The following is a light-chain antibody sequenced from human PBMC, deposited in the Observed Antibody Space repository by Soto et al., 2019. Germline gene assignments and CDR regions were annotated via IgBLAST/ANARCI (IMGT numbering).Light chain of an antibody. Sequence: ETVLTQSPDTLSLSPGERATLSFRASQSVSSTYLAWYQQKPGQAPRLLIYGASSRATGIPDRFSGSGSGPDYTLTISRLEPEDFAVYYCQQYGSSPSMYTFGQGTKLEIK. CDR1: QSVSSTY. CDR3: QQYGSSPSMYT. CDR2: GAS. J-gene: IGKJ2*01. V-gene: IGKV3-20*01.